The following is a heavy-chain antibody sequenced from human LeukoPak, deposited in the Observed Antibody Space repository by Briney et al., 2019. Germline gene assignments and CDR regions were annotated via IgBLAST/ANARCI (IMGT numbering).Heavy chain of an antibody. Sequence: GGSLRLSCAASGFTVSSNYMSWVRQAPGKGLEWVSVIYSGGSTYYADSVKGRFTISRDNSKNTLYLQMNSLRAEDTAVYYCAYDSSGYYCDAFDIWGQGTMVTVSS. D-gene: IGHD3-22*01. CDR3: AYDSSGYYCDAFDI. CDR2: IYSGGST. J-gene: IGHJ3*02. V-gene: IGHV3-53*01. CDR1: GFTVSSNY.